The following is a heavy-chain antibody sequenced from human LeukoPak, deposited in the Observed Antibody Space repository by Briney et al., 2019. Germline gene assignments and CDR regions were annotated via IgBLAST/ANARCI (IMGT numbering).Heavy chain of an antibody. CDR1: GFTFSDYA. CDR2: ISGSGAST. J-gene: IGHJ5*02. D-gene: IGHD6-19*01. CDR3: AKGASSGWLLYWFDP. V-gene: IGHV3-23*01. Sequence: GGSLRLSCAASGFTFSDYAMTWVRQAPGKGLQWVSGISGSGASTYYGDSVKGRFIISRDNPKNTLYLQIDSLRAEDTAVYYCAKGASSGWLLYWFDPWGQGTLVTVSS.